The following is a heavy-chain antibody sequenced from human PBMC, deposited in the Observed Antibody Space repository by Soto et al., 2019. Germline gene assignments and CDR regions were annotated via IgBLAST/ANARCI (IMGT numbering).Heavy chain of an antibody. D-gene: IGHD3-3*01. CDR3: ARVGRYDYWSGYYDPAINWFDP. Sequence: PSETLSLTCTVSGGSISSYHWTWIRQPPGKGLEWIGFIYNIGSTHYNPSLMSRVTISADTSKNQFSLKLSSVTAADTAVYYCARVGRYDYWSGYYDPAINWFDPWGQGTLVTVSS. V-gene: IGHV4-59*01. CDR2: IYNIGST. J-gene: IGHJ5*02. CDR1: GGSISSYH.